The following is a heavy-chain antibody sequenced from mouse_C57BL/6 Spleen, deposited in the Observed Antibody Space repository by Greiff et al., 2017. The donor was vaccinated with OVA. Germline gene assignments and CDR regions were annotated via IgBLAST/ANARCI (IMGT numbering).Heavy chain of an antibody. Sequence: QVQLQQSGPELVKPGASVKISCKASGYAFSSSWMNWVKQRPGKGLEWIGRIYPGDGDTNYNGKFKGKATLTADKSSSTAYMQLSGLTSEDSAVYFCARGGTYYYGSSYPFDYWGQGTTLTVSS. CDR1: GYAFSSSW. J-gene: IGHJ2*01. CDR2: IYPGDGDT. CDR3: ARGGTYYYGSSYPFDY. V-gene: IGHV1-82*01. D-gene: IGHD1-1*01.